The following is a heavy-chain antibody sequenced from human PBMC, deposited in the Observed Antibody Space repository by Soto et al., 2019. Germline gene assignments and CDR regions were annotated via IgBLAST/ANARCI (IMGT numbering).Heavy chain of an antibody. V-gene: IGHV4-59*01. CDR3: ARENWNYYHYYYLDG. CDR1: GGSISSYY. J-gene: IGHJ6*03. CDR2: IYYSGST. Sequence: SETLSLTCTVSGGSISSYYWSWIRQPPGKGLEWIGYIYYSGSTNYNPSLKSRVTISVDTSKNQFSLKLSSVTAADTAVYYCARENWNYYHYYYLDGRGKRTTVTGSS. D-gene: IGHD1-1*01.